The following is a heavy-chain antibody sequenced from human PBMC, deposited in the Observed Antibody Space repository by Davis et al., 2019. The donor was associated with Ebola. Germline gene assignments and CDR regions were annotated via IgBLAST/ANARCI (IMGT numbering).Heavy chain of an antibody. CDR2: LYSGGET. D-gene: IGHD3-10*01. J-gene: IGHJ4*02. CDR3: ARVGRVRGVMEDY. V-gene: IGHV3-53*05. Sequence: GESLKISCAISGFSVITNYMSWVRQAPGKGLEWISVLYSGGETYYADSVKGRFTIPRDNSKNLLYLQMSSLRGDYTAVYYCARVGRVRGVMEDYWGQGTLVTVSS. CDR1: GFSVITNY.